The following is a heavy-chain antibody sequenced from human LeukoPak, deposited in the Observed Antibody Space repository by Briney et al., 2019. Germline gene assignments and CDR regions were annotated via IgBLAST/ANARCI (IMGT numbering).Heavy chain of an antibody. J-gene: IGHJ5*02. CDR1: GGSISSSSYY. CDR2: IYYSGST. Sequence: PSETLSLTCTVSGGSISSSSYYWGWIRQPPGKGLEWIGSIYYSGSTYYNPSLKSRVTISVDTSKNQFSLKLSSVTAADTAVYYCARPSITIFGVNPWGQGALVTVSS. CDR3: ARPSITIFGVNP. V-gene: IGHV4-39*01. D-gene: IGHD3-3*01.